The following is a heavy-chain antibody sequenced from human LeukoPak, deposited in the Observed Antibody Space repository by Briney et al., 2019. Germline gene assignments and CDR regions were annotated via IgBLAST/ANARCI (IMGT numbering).Heavy chain of an antibody. Sequence: GGSLRLSCAASGFIFSSYTLNWVRQAPGKGLEWVSSISTKSNNTYYADSVKGRFTISRDNSKNTLYLQMNSLRAEDTAVYYCAKSVYDFSARPPFDPWGQGTLVTVSS. CDR3: AKSVYDFSARPPFDP. J-gene: IGHJ5*02. V-gene: IGHV3-21*04. CDR2: ISTKSNNT. D-gene: IGHD6-6*01. CDR1: GFIFSSYT.